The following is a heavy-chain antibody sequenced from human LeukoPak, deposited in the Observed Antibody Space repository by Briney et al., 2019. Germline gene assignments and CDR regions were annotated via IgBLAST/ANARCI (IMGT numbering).Heavy chain of an antibody. D-gene: IGHD3-22*01. CDR1: GGSISSSSYY. CDR2: IYYSGST. V-gene: IGHV4-39*07. CDR3: ARANYYDNSGYSRGAFDI. Sequence: SETLSLTCTVSGGSISSSSYYWGWIRQPPGKGLEWIGSIYYSGSTYYNPSLKSRVTISVDTSKNQFSLKLSSVTAADTAVYYCARANYYDNSGYSRGAFDIWGQGTVVTVSS. J-gene: IGHJ3*02.